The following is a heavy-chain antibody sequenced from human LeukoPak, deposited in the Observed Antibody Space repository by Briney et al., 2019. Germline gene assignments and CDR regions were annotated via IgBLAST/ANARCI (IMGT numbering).Heavy chain of an antibody. J-gene: IGHJ3*02. CDR3: AKSIYGDYWDDAFDI. Sequence: GGSLRLSCAASGFTFSRYWMTWVRQAPGKGLEWVANIKEDGSKKNYVDSVKGRFTISRDNSKNTLYLQMNSLRAEDTAVYYCAKSIYGDYWDDAFDIWGQGTMVTVSS. V-gene: IGHV3-7*03. CDR1: GFTFSRYW. D-gene: IGHD4-17*01. CDR2: IKEDGSKK.